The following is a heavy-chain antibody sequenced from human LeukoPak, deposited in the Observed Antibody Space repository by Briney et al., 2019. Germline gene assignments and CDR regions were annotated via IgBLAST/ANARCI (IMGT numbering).Heavy chain of an antibody. CDR1: GFTFDDYA. CDR2: ISWNSGSI. D-gene: IGHD6-13*01. J-gene: IGHJ1*01. CDR3: ASWDIAAAGTKDFQH. Sequence: GRSLRLSCAASGFTFDDYAMHWVRQAPGKGLEWVSGISWNSGSIGYADSVKGRFTISRDNAKNSLYLQMNSLRAEDTALYYCASWDIAAAGTKDFQHWGQGTLVTVSP. V-gene: IGHV3-9*01.